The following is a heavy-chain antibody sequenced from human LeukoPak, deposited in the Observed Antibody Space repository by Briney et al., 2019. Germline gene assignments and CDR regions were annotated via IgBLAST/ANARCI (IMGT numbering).Heavy chain of an antibody. D-gene: IGHD6-25*01. J-gene: IGHJ4*02. V-gene: IGHV3-23*01. CDR3: AKDMRMTAGYFDY. CDR2: ISGSGGST. CDR1: GFTFSSYA. Sequence: GSLRLSCAASGFTFSSYAMSWVRQAPGKRLEWVSAISGSGGSTYYAPSVKGRFTISRDNSKNTLYLQMNSLRAEDTAVYDCAKDMRMTAGYFDYWGQGTLVTVSS.